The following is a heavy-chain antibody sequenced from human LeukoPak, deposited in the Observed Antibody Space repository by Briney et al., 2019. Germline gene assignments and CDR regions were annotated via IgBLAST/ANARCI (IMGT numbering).Heavy chain of an antibody. D-gene: IGHD6-13*01. CDR2: INSDGSSR. J-gene: IGHJ4*02. CDR1: GFILSNYW. V-gene: IGHV3-74*01. CDR3: ASASSHRIAAGGDY. Sequence: GGSLRLSCAASGFILSNYWMHWVRQAPGKGLVWVSRINSDGSSRNYADSVKGRFTISRDNAKNTLYLQMNSLRAEDTAVYCCASASSHRIAAGGDYWGQGTLVTVSS.